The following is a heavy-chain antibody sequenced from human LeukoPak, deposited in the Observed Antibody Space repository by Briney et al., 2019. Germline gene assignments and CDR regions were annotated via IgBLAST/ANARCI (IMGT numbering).Heavy chain of an antibody. CDR1: GGTFSNYA. CDR3: ATARADYYEPGTTRNWFDP. V-gene: IGHV1-69*04. Sequence: GASVKVSCKASGGTFSNYAISWVRQAPGQGLEWMGRIIPLLEIADYAQRFQGRVTITADKSTSTAYMELSSLRSEDTAVYYCATARADYYEPGTTRNWFDPWGQGTLVTVSS. J-gene: IGHJ5*02. D-gene: IGHD3-22*01. CDR2: IIPLLEIA.